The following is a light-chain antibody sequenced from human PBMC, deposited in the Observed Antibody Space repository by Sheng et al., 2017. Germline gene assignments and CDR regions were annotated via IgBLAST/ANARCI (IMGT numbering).Light chain of an antibody. CDR1: RSLGTS. Sequence: EIVLTQSPGTLFLSPGETATLSCRASRSLGTSLAWYQQKPAQAPRLLVYGASSRATGIPDRFSGSGSGTDFTLIISRLEPEDFAVYYCQQSGTSPPVTFGPGTKVDVK. CDR2: GAS. J-gene: IGKJ3*01. V-gene: IGKV3-20*01. CDR3: QQSGTSPPVT.